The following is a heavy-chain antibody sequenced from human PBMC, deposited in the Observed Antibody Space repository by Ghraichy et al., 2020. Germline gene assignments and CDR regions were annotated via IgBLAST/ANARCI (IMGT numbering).Heavy chain of an antibody. CDR2: IYYSGST. D-gene: IGHD5-12*01. V-gene: IGHV4-59*01. CDR1: GGSISSYY. J-gene: IGHJ6*02. CDR3: AREGRGYSGYDLGYYYYYGMDV. Sequence: SETLSLTCTVSGGSISSYYWSWIRQPPGKGLEWIGYIYYSGSTNYNPSLKSRVTISVDTSKNQFSLKLSSVTAADTAVYYCAREGRGYSGYDLGYYYYYGMDVWGQGTTVTVSS.